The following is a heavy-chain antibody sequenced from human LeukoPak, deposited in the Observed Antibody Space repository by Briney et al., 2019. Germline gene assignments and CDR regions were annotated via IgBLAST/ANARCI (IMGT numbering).Heavy chain of an antibody. Sequence: PSETLSLTCAVYGRSFSGYYWSWIRQPPGKGLEWIGEINHSGSTNYNPSLKSRVTISVDTSKNQFSLKLSSVTAADTAVYYCARELQSHPDFDLWGRGTLVTVSS. V-gene: IGHV4-34*01. D-gene: IGHD1-26*01. CDR1: GRSFSGYY. J-gene: IGHJ2*01. CDR3: ARELQSHPDFDL. CDR2: INHSGST.